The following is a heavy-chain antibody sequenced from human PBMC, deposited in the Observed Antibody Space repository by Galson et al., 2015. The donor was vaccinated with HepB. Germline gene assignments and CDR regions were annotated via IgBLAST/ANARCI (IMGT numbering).Heavy chain of an antibody. D-gene: IGHD3-3*01. CDR3: ARSGWGITIQSMDV. CDR2: ISGTSTHT. Sequence: SLRLSCAASGFTFSSYSMNWARQAPGKGLEWVSSISGTSTHTYYADSVKGRFTISRDNAKNSLYLQMNSLRAEDTAVYYCARSGWGITIQSMDVWGQGTLVTVSS. V-gene: IGHV3-21*01. CDR1: GFTFSSYS. J-gene: IGHJ4*02.